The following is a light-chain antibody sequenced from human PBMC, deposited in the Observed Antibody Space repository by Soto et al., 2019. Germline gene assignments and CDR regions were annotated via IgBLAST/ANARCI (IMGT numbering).Light chain of an antibody. Sequence: EIVLTQSPGTLSLSPGERATLSCRASQSVSSSYLAWYQQKPGQAPRLLIYVASSRATGIPDRFSGSGSGTDFTVTISRLETEDFAVYYCQQYGSSPRTVGQGTKLEIK. V-gene: IGKV3-20*01. CDR1: QSVSSSY. J-gene: IGKJ2*01. CDR2: VAS. CDR3: QQYGSSPRT.